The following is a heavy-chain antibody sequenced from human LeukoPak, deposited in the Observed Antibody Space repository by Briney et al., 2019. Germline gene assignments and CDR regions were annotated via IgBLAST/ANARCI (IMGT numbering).Heavy chain of an antibody. D-gene: IGHD3-3*01. Sequence: PGGSLRLSCAASGFTFSSYSMNWVRQAPGKGLEWVSSISSSSSYIYYADSVKGRFTISRDNAKNSLYLQMNSLRAEDTAVYYCARGSSEWLPTLDWGQGTLVTVSS. CDR1: GFTFSSYS. CDR3: ARGSSEWLPTLD. CDR2: ISSSSSYI. J-gene: IGHJ4*02. V-gene: IGHV3-21*01.